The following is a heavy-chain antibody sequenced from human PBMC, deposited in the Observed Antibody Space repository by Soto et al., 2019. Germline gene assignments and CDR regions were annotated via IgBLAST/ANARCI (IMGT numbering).Heavy chain of an antibody. J-gene: IGHJ4*02. D-gene: IGHD5-18*01. CDR2: ISYDGSNK. CDR3: AKDRQGAAMVFYFEY. V-gene: IGHV3-30*18. CDR1: GFTFSSYG. Sequence: QVQLVESGGGVVQPGRSLRLSCAASGFTFSSYGMHWVRQAPGKGLEWVAVISYDGSNKYYADSVKGRFTISRDNSKNTMYLQMNSLGAEDTAVYYCAKDRQGAAMVFYFEYWGQGTLVTVSS.